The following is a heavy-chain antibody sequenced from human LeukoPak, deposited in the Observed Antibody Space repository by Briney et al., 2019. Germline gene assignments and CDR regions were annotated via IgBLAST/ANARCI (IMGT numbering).Heavy chain of an antibody. CDR2: IRAYKGNT. V-gene: IGHV1-18*01. Sequence: ASLKVSCKASGYTFTSYVVSWVRHAPEQGREWMAWIRAYKGNTNYAQKLEGRVTMTTYTSTSTTYMQMRSLRSDDTAIYYCAKDIPRRLWFGELDKDAFDIWGQGTMVTVSS. CDR3: AKDIPRRLWFGELDKDAFDI. CDR1: GYTFTSYV. J-gene: IGHJ3*02. D-gene: IGHD3-10*01.